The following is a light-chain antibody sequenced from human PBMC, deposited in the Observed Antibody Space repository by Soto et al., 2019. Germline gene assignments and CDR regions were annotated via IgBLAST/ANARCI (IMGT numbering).Light chain of an antibody. CDR1: QDISNY. Sequence: DIQMTQSPSSLSASVGDRVTITCQASQDISNYLNWYQQKPGKAPKLLIYDASNLETGVPSRFSGRASGTYFSLTISTLAPEYNTTHHGQQDDNLTPLTFGGGTKVEIQ. CDR3: QQDDNLTPLT. V-gene: IGKV1-33*01. J-gene: IGKJ4*01. CDR2: DAS.